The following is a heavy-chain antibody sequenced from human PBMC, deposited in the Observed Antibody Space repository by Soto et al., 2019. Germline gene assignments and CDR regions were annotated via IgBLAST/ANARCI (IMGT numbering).Heavy chain of an antibody. J-gene: IGHJ4*02. CDR2: INAGNGNT. CDR3: ARDGPEDYYDSSGGDY. V-gene: IGHV1-3*01. Sequence: GASVKVSCKASGYTFTSYAMHWVRQAPGQRLEWMGWINAGNGNTKYSQKFQGRVTITRDTSASTAYMELSSLRSEDTAVYYCARDGPEDYYDSSGGDYWSQGTLVTVSS. CDR1: GYTFTSYA. D-gene: IGHD3-22*01.